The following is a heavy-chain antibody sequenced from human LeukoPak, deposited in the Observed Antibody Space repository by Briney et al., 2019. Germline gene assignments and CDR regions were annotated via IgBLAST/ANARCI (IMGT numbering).Heavy chain of an antibody. J-gene: IGHJ4*02. D-gene: IGHD5-24*01. V-gene: IGHV1-18*01. Sequence: ASVKVSCKASGYTYTSYGTRWVRQAPGQGLEWMGWISAYNGNTNYAQKNQGRVTMTTDTSTSTAYMELRSLRSDGTAVYYCVRDREEMATITSDYWGQGTLVTVSS. CDR3: VRDREEMATITSDY. CDR2: ISAYNGNT. CDR1: GYTYTSYG.